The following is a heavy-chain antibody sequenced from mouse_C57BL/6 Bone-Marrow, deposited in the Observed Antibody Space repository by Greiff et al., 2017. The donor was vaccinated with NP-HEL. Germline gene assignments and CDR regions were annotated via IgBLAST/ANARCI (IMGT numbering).Heavy chain of an antibody. CDR3: ARSGGVYYYGSPCYWYFDV. V-gene: IGHV1-77*01. J-gene: IGHJ1*03. CDR2: IGPGRGST. D-gene: IGHD1-1*01. Sequence: QVQLQQSGAELVKPGASVKISCKASGYTFTDYYINWVKQRPGQGLEWIGKIGPGRGSTYYNEKFKGKATLTADKSSSTAYMQLSSLTSEDSAVYFCARSGGVYYYGSPCYWYFDVWGTGTTVTVSS. CDR1: GYTFTDYY.